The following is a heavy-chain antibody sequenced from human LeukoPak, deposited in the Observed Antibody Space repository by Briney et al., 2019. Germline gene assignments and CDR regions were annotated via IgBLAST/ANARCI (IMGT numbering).Heavy chain of an antibody. J-gene: IGHJ2*01. D-gene: IGHD5-18*01. CDR2: IYYSGST. CDR3: ARDGYSYGYGWYFDL. V-gene: IGHV4-30-4*08. Sequence: PSETLSLTCTVSGGSISSGDYYWSWICQPPGKGLEWIGYIYYSGSTYYNPSLKSRVTISVDTSKNQFSLKLSSVTAANTAVYYCARDGYSYGYGWYFDLWGRGTLVTVSS. CDR1: GGSISSGDYY.